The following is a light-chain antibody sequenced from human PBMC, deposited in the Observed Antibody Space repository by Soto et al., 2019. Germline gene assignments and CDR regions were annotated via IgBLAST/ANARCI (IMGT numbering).Light chain of an antibody. CDR1: QSVSSY. V-gene: IGKV3-11*01. J-gene: IGKJ5*01. CDR3: QQRRNWPPIT. CDR2: DAS. Sequence: EIVLTQSPATLSLSPGERATLSCRASQSVSSYLAWYQQKPGQAPRILIYDASNRATGIPARFSGSGSGTDFTLTISSLEHEDFAVYYCQQRRNWPPITFGQGTRLEIK.